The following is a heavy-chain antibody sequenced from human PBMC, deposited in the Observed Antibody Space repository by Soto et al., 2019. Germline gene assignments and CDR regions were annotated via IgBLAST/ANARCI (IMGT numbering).Heavy chain of an antibody. CDR2: IIPIFGTA. CDR3: GILRSSWPPY. Sequence: GASVKVSCKASGGTFSSYAISWVRQAPGQGLEWMGGIIPIFGTANYAKKFQGRVTITADESTSTAYMELSSLRSEDTGVYYCGILRSSWPPYWGPGTLVAVST. CDR1: GGTFSSYA. V-gene: IGHV1-69*13. J-gene: IGHJ4*02. D-gene: IGHD6-13*01.